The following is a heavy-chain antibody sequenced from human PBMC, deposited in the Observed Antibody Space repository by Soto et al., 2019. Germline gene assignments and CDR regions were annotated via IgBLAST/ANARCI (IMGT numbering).Heavy chain of an antibody. Sequence: QVQLQESGPGLVKPSETLSLTCTVSGGSVSSGSYYWSWIRQPPGKGLEWIGYIYYSGSTNYNPSLKSRVTISVDTSKNQFSLKLSSVTAADTAVYYCARDSPKYSSGWYYFDYWGQGTLVTVSS. CDR3: ARDSPKYSSGWYYFDY. D-gene: IGHD6-19*01. V-gene: IGHV4-61*01. J-gene: IGHJ4*02. CDR1: GGSVSSGSYY. CDR2: IYYSGST.